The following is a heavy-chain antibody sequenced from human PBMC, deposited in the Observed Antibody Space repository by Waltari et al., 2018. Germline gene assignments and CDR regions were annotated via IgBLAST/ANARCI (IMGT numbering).Heavy chain of an antibody. CDR3: ARGRQWLAYFDY. CDR2: IRSSSSYI. J-gene: IGHJ4*02. CDR1: GFTFSSYS. D-gene: IGHD6-19*01. Sequence: EVQLVESGGGLVKPGGSLRLSCAASGFTFSSYSMNWVRQAPGKGLEWVSSIRSSSSYIYYAASVKGRFTIARDNAKNSLYLQMHSLRAEDTAVYYCARGRQWLAYFDYWGQGTLVTVSS. V-gene: IGHV3-21*01.